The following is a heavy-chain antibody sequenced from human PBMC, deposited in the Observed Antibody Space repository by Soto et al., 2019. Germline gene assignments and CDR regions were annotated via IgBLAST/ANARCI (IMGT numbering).Heavy chain of an antibody. D-gene: IGHD5-12*01. CDR2: INPNSGGT. J-gene: IGHJ4*02. CDR1: GFTFTSSA. CDR3: ARGREWGATTYFDY. V-gene: IGHV1-2*04. Sequence: ASVKVSCKASGFTFTSSAMQWVRQAPGQGLEWMGWINPNSGGTNYAQKFQGWVTMTRDTSISTAYMELSRLKSDDTAIYYCARGREWGATTYFDYWGQGALVTVSS.